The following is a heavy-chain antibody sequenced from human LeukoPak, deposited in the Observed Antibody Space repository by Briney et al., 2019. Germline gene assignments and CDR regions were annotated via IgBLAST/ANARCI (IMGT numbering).Heavy chain of an antibody. CDR3: ARCEDGPPVGYYYYMDV. CDR1: GGSISSSSYY. V-gene: IGHV4-39*07. J-gene: IGHJ6*03. Sequence: SETLSLTCTVSGGSISSSSYYWGWIRQPPGKGLEWIGSIYYSGSTYYNPSLKSRVTISVDTSKNQFSLKLSSVTAADTAVYYCARCEDGPPVGYYYYMDVWGKGTTVTVSS. CDR2: IYYSGST. D-gene: IGHD4-17*01.